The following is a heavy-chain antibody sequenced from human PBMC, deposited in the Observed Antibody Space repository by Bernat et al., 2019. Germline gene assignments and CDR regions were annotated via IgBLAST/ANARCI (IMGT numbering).Heavy chain of an antibody. D-gene: IGHD3-9*01. CDR1: GFTFSSYG. CDR3: ARLAGRSVGYFDY. CDR2: IRYDGSNK. V-gene: IGHV3-30*02. Sequence: QVQLVESGGGVVQPGRSLRLSCAASGFTFSSYGMHWVRQAPGKGLEWVAFIRYDGSNKYYADSVKGRFTISRDNSKNTLYLQMNSLRAEDTAVYYCARLAGRSVGYFDYWGQGTLVTVSS. J-gene: IGHJ4*02.